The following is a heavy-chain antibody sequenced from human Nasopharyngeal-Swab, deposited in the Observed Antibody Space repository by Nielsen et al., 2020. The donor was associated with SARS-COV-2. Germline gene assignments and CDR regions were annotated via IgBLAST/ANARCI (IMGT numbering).Heavy chain of an antibody. D-gene: IGHD6-19*01. J-gene: IGHJ4*02. Sequence: GESLKISCAASGFTFSSAMSWVRQAPGKGLECVSGIGGSGVKTYYADSVKGRFTISRDNSKNTLYLQMNSLRAEDTAVYYCANEQGTGWQHHFDYWGQGTLVTVSS. CDR3: ANEQGTGWQHHFDY. CDR1: GFTFSSA. CDR2: IGGSGVKT. V-gene: IGHV3-23*01.